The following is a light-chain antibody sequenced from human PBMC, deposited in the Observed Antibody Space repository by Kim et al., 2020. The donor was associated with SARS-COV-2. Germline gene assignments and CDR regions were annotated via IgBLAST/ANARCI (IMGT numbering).Light chain of an antibody. CDR3: QDYGNLPPRT. Sequence: DIQMTQSPSSLSASVGDRVTITCQASQDISDYLNWYQQKPGKAPKLLIYDASNLETGVPSRFSGSGSGTDFTFTISSLQPEDIATYFGQDYGNLPPRTFGQGTRMEIK. CDR1: QDISDY. CDR2: DAS. V-gene: IGKV1-33*01. J-gene: IGKJ5*01.